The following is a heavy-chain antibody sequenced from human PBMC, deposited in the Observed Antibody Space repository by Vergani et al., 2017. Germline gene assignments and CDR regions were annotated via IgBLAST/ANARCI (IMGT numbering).Heavy chain of an antibody. CDR2: IYYSGST. Sequence: QLQLQESGPGLVKPSETLSLTCTVSGSSISSSSYYWGWIRQPPGKGLEWIGSIYYSGSTYYNPSLKSRVTISVDTPKNQFSLKLSSVTAADTAVYYCARDRSWYGDYVEFLGGMDVWGQGTTVTVSS. D-gene: IGHD4-17*01. CDR3: ARDRSWYGDYVEFLGGMDV. V-gene: IGHV4-39*07. CDR1: GSSISSSSYY. J-gene: IGHJ6*02.